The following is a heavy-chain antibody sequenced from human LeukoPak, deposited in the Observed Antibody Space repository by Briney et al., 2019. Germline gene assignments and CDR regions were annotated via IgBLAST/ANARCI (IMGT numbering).Heavy chain of an antibody. Sequence: ASVKVSCKASGCTFTDFGISWVRQAPGQGLEWMGWISAYNGNTKYAQKFQGRVTMTTDTSTSTAYMELTSLRSDDTAVYYCARDLGASTVIFFDYWGQGILVTVSS. CDR2: ISAYNGNT. V-gene: IGHV1-18*01. CDR1: GCTFTDFG. CDR3: ARDLGASTVIFFDY. D-gene: IGHD4-17*01. J-gene: IGHJ4*02.